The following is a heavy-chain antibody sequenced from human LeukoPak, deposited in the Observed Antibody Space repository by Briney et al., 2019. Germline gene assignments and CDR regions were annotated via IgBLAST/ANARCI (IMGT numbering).Heavy chain of an antibody. J-gene: IGHJ4*02. D-gene: IGHD5-24*01. CDR2: ITVTTTFI. CDR3: ARAPRGRDGYNPYYFDY. CDR1: GFNLTKYN. V-gene: IGHV3-21*04. Sequence: PGGSLRLSCAASGFNLTKYNMNWVRQAPGKGLEWVSSITVTTTFIYYADSVKGRFTISRDNSKNTLYLQMNSLRAEDTAVYYCARAPRGRDGYNPYYFDYWGQGTLVTFSS.